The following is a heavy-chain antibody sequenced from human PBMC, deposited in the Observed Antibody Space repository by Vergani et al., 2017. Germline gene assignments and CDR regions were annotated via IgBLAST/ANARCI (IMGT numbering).Heavy chain of an antibody. CDR3: ARDLRLLYNRFDP. J-gene: IGHJ5*02. V-gene: IGHV3-33*01. CDR1: GFTFNQYG. D-gene: IGHD1-14*01. CDR2: TWYDGNNK. Sequence: QVQLVESGGGVVQPGRSLRLSCAASGFTFNQYGMHWVRQAPGKGLEWVAVTWYDGNNKQYADSVKGRFTISRDNSKITMYLQMNSLRDEDTGGYYCARDLRLLYNRFDPWGQGTLVTVSS.